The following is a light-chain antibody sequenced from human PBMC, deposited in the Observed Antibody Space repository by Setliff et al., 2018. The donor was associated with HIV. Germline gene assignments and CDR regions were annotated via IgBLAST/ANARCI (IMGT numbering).Light chain of an antibody. CDR1: SSDVGGYSY. Sequence: QSALTQPASVSGSPGQSITISCTGTSSDVGGYSYVSWYQQHPGKAPKLIIYEVRNRPSGVSNSFSGSKSGNTASLTISGLQAEDEADYYCSSYAITNTLPFGTGTKITVL. J-gene: IGLJ1*01. CDR3: SSYAITNTLP. V-gene: IGLV2-14*01. CDR2: EVR.